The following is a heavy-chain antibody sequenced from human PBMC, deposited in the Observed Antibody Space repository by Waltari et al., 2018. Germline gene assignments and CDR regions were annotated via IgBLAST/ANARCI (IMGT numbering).Heavy chain of an antibody. CDR3: ARSGSGTSRGFDY. J-gene: IGHJ4*02. D-gene: IGHD3-10*01. V-gene: IGHV3-48*01. CDR2: ISSSSSTI. CDR1: GFTFRSYS. Sequence: EVQLVESGGGLVQPGGSLGLSCAAPGFTFRSYSMNWVRQAPGKGLEWVSYISSSSSTIFYADSVKGRFTISRGNAKNSLFLQMHSLRVEDTAVYYCARSGSGTSRGFDYWGQGTLVTVSS.